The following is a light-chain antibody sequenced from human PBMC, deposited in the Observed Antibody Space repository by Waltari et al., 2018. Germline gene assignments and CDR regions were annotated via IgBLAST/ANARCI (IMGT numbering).Light chain of an antibody. CDR2: AAA. J-gene: IGKJ1*01. CDR3: QHYLRLPVT. Sequence: EIVLTQSPGTLSLSPGERATLSCRASQSIRRTLVWYQKKPGQAPELLIYAAATMATGIPDRFSGSGSGTDFSLTISRLEPEDFAVYYCQHYLRLPVTFGQGTKVEIK. V-gene: IGKV3-20*01. CDR1: QSIRRT.